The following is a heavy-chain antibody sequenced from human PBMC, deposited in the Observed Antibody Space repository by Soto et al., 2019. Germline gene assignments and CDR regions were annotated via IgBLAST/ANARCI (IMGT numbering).Heavy chain of an antibody. J-gene: IGHJ4*02. V-gene: IGHV3-23*01. CDR2: ISGSAATT. CDR1: GFTFSSYA. CDR3: ARDRFYYDGSGPYSPYY. Sequence: PGGSLRLSCAASGFTFSSYAMNWVRQAPGKGLEWVSAISGSAATTHFADSVKGRFTISRDNSKNTLYLQMNSLRAEDTAVYYCARDRFYYDGSGPYSPYYCCQGTPVPVSA. D-gene: IGHD3-22*01.